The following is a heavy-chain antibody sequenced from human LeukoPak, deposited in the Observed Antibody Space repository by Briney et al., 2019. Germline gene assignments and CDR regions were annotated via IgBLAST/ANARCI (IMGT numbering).Heavy chain of an antibody. Sequence: GGSLRLSCTASGFTFRDYYVTWIRQPPGKGLEWVSYIRSTGSSTAYADSVKGRFAISRDNAKNSLYLQMNSLRAEDTAVYYCAELGITMIGGVWGKGTTVTISS. CDR1: GFTFRDYY. CDR3: AELGITMIGGV. D-gene: IGHD3-10*02. CDR2: IRSTGSST. V-gene: IGHV3-11*04. J-gene: IGHJ6*04.